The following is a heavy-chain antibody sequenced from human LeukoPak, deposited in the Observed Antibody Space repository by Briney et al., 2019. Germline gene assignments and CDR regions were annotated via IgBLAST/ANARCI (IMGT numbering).Heavy chain of an antibody. CDR1: GFTFSSYG. CDR3: AKTPGVVSP. D-gene: IGHD3-22*01. J-gene: IGHJ5*02. Sequence: PGRSLRLSCAASGFTFSSYGMHWVRQAPGKGLEWVAVIGFGGSNKYYADSVKGRFTISRDNSKNTVYLQLNSLRPEDTAVYYCAKTPGVVSPRGQGTLVTVSS. V-gene: IGHV3-30*18. CDR2: IGFGGSNK.